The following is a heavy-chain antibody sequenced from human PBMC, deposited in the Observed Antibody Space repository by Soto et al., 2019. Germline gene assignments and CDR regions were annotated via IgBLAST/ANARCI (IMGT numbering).Heavy chain of an antibody. CDR1: GGSISSSSYY. CDR3: ARESYGSGSYYINWFNP. CDR2: IYYSGST. J-gene: IGHJ5*02. V-gene: IGHV4-61*05. Sequence: TETLSLTCTVSGGSISSSSYYWGWIRQPPGKGLEWIGYIYYSGSTNYNPSLKSRVNISVDTSKNQFSLKLSSVTAADTAVYYCARESYGSGSYYINWFNPWGQGTLVTVSS. D-gene: IGHD3-10*01.